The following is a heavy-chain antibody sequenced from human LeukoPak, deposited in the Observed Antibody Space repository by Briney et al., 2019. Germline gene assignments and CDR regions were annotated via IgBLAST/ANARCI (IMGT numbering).Heavy chain of an antibody. Sequence: GGSLRLSCAASGFPFNIYAMSWVRQAPGKGLEWVSVIYSGGSTYYADSVKGRFTISRDNSKNTLYLQMNSLRAEDTAVYYCARDHYASGSYFDYWGQGTLVTVSS. CDR2: IYSGGST. CDR1: GFPFNIYA. V-gene: IGHV3-53*01. CDR3: ARDHYASGSYFDY. J-gene: IGHJ4*02. D-gene: IGHD1-26*01.